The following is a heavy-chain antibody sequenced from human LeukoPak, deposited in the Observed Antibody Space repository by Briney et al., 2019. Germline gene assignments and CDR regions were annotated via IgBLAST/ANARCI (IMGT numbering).Heavy chain of an antibody. CDR1: GFTVSSNY. CDR3: ARALNYDSSGYSPLYYFDY. D-gene: IGHD3-22*01. Sequence: GGSLRLSRAASGFTVSSNYMSWVRQAPGKGLEWVSVIYSGGSTYYADSVKGRLTISRDNSKNTLYLQMNSLRAEDTAVYYCARALNYDSSGYSPLYYFDYWGQGTLVTVSS. V-gene: IGHV3-53*01. J-gene: IGHJ4*02. CDR2: IYSGGST.